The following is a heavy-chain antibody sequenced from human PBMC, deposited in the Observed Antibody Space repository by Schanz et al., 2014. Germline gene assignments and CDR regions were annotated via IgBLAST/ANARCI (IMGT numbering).Heavy chain of an antibody. CDR2: ISNGGGYI. D-gene: IGHD6-19*01. J-gene: IGHJ4*02. Sequence: EVQLVESGGGLVKPGGSLRLSCAASGFTFSYYNMNWVRQAPGKGLEWVSSISNGGGYIYYADSVKGRFTISRDNAKNSVYLQIHSLRAEDTALYYCARKTDSSGTGDYRGQGTLVTVSS. V-gene: IGHV3-21*01. CDR1: GFTFSYYN. CDR3: ARKTDSSGTGDY.